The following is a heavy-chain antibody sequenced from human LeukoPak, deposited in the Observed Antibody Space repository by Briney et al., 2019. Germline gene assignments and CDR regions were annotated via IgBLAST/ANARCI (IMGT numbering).Heavy chain of an antibody. D-gene: IGHD3-10*01. CDR3: ARVLGVQYYYGSGNMDLPDY. Sequence: GSLRLSCAASGFTFSSYAMHWVRQAPGKGLEWVAVISYDGSNKYYADSVKGRFTISRDNSKNTLYLQMNSLRAEDTAVYYCARVLGVQYYYGSGNMDLPDYWGQGTLVTVSS. J-gene: IGHJ4*02. CDR2: ISYDGSNK. V-gene: IGHV3-30-3*01. CDR1: GFTFSSYA.